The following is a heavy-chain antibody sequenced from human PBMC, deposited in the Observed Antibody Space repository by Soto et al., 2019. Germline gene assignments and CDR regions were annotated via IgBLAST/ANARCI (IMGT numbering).Heavy chain of an antibody. CDR1: GYTFTSCG. D-gene: IGHD3-3*01. Sequence: GASVKVSCKASGYTFTSCGITWVRQAPGQGLEWMGWISVYNGNTNYAQNLQGRVTMTTDTSTNTAYMELRSLRSDDTAVYYCASLTVDYDFWSGHIWDYGMDVWGQGTTVTVSS. CDR2: ISVYNGNT. V-gene: IGHV1-18*01. J-gene: IGHJ6*02. CDR3: ASLTVDYDFWSGHIWDYGMDV.